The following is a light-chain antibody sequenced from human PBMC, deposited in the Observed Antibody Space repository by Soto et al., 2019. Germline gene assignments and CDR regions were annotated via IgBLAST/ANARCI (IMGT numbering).Light chain of an antibody. CDR3: MQALQVPNT. J-gene: IGKJ2*01. Sequence: DIVMTQSPLSLPVTPGEPASISCRSSQNLLYSNGYNYLDWYLQKPGQSPQLLIYLGSNRASGVPDRFSGSGSGTDFTLKISRVEAEDVGVYYCMQALQVPNTFGQGTKLEIK. V-gene: IGKV2-28*01. CDR2: LGS. CDR1: QNLLYSNGYNY.